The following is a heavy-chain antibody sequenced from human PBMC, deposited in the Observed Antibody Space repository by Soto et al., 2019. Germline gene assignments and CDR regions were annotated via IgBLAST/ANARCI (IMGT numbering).Heavy chain of an antibody. Sequence: EVQLVESGGGPVKSGGSLRLSCAASGFYFVSYTMNWVRQAPGKGLEWVSSISGDRSYIYYADSVKGRFTISRDNANNSLFLQMNSLRVEDTAVYYCVRDLSAYNWFDLWGPGTLVTVSS. V-gene: IGHV3-21*01. D-gene: IGHD3-3*01. J-gene: IGHJ5*01. CDR1: GFYFVSYT. CDR3: VRDLSAYNWFDL. CDR2: ISGDRSYI.